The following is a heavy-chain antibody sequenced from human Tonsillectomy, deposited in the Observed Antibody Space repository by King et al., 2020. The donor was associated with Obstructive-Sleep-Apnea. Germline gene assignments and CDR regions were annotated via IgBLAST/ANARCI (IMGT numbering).Heavy chain of an antibody. V-gene: IGHV4-39*07. CDR1: GGSISSSSYY. CDR3: AREAPDTYFDY. J-gene: IGHJ4*02. CDR2: IYYSGST. Sequence: LQLQESGPGLVKPSETLSLTCTACGGSISSSSYYWGWIRQPPGKGLEWIGTIYYSGSTYYNPSLKSRVTISVDTSKNQFSLKLSSVTAADTAVYYCAREAPDTYFDYWGQGTLVTVSS.